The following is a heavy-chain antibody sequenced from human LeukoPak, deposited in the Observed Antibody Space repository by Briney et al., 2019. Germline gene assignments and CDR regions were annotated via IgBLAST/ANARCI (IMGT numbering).Heavy chain of an antibody. Sequence: GGSLRLSCAASGFTFSSYAVSWVRQAPGKGLEWVSAITGSGGYTYYADSVKGRFTISRDNAKNSLYLQMNSLRAEDTAVYYCARGGVYSGYDWGQGSLVTVSS. D-gene: IGHD5-12*01. V-gene: IGHV3-23*01. CDR1: GFTFSSYA. J-gene: IGHJ1*01. CDR3: ARGGVYSGYD. CDR2: ITGSGGYT.